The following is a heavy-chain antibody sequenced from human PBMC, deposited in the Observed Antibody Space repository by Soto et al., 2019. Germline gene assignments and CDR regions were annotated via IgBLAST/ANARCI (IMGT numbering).Heavy chain of an antibody. J-gene: IGHJ4*02. D-gene: IGHD3-22*01. V-gene: IGHV5-51*01. CDR1: GYSFTSYW. Sequence: GESLKISCKGSGYSFTSYWIGWVRQMPGKGLEWMGIIYPGDSDTRYSPSFQGQVTISADKSISTAYLQWSSLKASDTAMYYCERLPYYYDSSGLAGFDYWGQGTLVTVSS. CDR3: ERLPYYYDSSGLAGFDY. CDR2: IYPGDSDT.